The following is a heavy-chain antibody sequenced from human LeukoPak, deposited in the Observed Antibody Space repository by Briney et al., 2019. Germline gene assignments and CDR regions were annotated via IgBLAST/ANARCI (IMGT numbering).Heavy chain of an antibody. CDR2: IIPIFGTA. Sequence: ASVKVSCKASGGTFSSYAISWVRQAPGQGLEWMEGIIPIFGTANYAQKFQGRVTITTDESTSTAYMELSSLRSEDTAVYYCARVASCCSSTSCYATSPYWFDPWGQGTLVNVSS. D-gene: IGHD2-2*01. CDR3: ARVASCCSSTSCYATSPYWFDP. V-gene: IGHV1-69*05. CDR1: GGTFSSYA. J-gene: IGHJ5*02.